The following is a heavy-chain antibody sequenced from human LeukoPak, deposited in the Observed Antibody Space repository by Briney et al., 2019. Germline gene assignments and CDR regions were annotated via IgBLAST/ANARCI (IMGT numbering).Heavy chain of an antibody. CDR1: GFTFSNYG. D-gene: IGHD6-13*01. V-gene: IGHV3-30*03. J-gene: IGHJ4*02. Sequence: GGSLRLSCAASGFTFSNYGMHWVRQAPGKGLEWVAVISYDGSNKYYADSVKGRFTISRDNSKNTLYLQMNSLRAEDTAVYYCARDFLPGIAAAGAFDYWGQGTLVTVSS. CDR2: ISYDGSNK. CDR3: ARDFLPGIAAAGAFDY.